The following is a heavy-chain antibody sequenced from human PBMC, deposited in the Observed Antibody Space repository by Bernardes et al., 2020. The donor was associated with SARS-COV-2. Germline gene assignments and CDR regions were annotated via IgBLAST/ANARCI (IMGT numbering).Heavy chain of an antibody. D-gene: IGHD3-9*01. CDR3: ASGANYDVLTGYGLDY. V-gene: IGHV3-23*01. CDR2: ISASGFNT. J-gene: IGHJ4*02. CDR1: GLTFGSYA. Sequence: GGSLRLSCAASGLTFGSYAMNWVRQAPGKGLEWISTISASGFNTYYADSLKGRLTVSRDNSKNTLYLEMSSVRGEDTAVYYCASGANYDVLTGYGLDYWGQGTLVTVSS.